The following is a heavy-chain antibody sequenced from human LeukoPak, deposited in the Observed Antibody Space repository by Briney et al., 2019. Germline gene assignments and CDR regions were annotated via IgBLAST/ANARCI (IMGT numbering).Heavy chain of an antibody. V-gene: IGHV4-39*01. J-gene: IGHJ4*02. Sequence: SETLSLTCTVSGVSISSSSYHWGWIRQPPGKGLEWIASIYYSGSTYYSPSLKSRITISVDTSKNQFSLKMSSVIAADTAVYYCASLLTYFDYWGQGTLVTVSS. CDR2: IYYSGST. CDR3: ASLLTYFDY. CDR1: GVSISSSSYH. D-gene: IGHD3-9*01.